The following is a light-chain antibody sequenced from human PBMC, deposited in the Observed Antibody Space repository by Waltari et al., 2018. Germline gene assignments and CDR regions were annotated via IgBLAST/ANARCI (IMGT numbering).Light chain of an antibody. CDR1: SGHSTNA. CDR3: QTGGHGTWV. CDR2: VNSDGSH. J-gene: IGLJ3*02. V-gene: IGLV4-69*01. Sequence: QLVLTQSPSASASLAAPVKLTCTLSSGHSTNALAWPQQQPEKGPRYLIKVNSDGSHSKGDEIPDRFSGSSSGAERYLTSSSLQSEDEADYYCQTGGHGTWVFGGGTKLTVL.